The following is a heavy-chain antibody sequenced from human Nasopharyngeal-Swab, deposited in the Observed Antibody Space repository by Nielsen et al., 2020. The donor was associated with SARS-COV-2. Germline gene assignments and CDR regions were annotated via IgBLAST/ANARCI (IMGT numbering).Heavy chain of an antibody. CDR3: ARAKYGDPYYYYYYMDV. J-gene: IGHJ6*03. Sequence: LSLTCAAPGFTFSSYSMNWVRQAPGKGLEWVSYISSSSSTIYYADSVKGRFTISRDNAKNSLYLQMNSLRAEDTAVYYCARAKYGDPYYYYYYMDVWGKGTTVTVSS. CDR1: GFTFSSYS. V-gene: IGHV3-48*04. CDR2: ISSSSSTI. D-gene: IGHD4-17*01.